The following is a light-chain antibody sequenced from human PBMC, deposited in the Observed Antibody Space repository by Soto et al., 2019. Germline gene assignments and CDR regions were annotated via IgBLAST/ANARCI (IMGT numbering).Light chain of an antibody. CDR3: QQYDNLPLT. V-gene: IGKV1-33*01. Sequence: DIQRTQSPSSLSASVGDRVTITCQASQDIRNYLSWYHQKPGKAPTFLIYDASNLQTGVPSRFSGSGSGTYFTFTISSLQPEDIGTYYCQQYDNLPLTFGGGTKVEIK. CDR1: QDIRNY. CDR2: DAS. J-gene: IGKJ4*01.